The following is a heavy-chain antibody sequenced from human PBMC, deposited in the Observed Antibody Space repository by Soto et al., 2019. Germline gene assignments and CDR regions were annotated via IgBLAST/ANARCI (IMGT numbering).Heavy chain of an antibody. J-gene: IGHJ6*03. CDR2: IYYSGST. Sequence: SETLSLTCTVSGGSISSGGYYWSWIRQHPGKGLEWIGYIYYSGSTYYNPSLKSRVTISVDTSKNQFSLKLSSVTAADTAVYYCAGNVDTAMAHPNYYYYYMDVWGKGTTVTVSS. D-gene: IGHD5-18*01. V-gene: IGHV4-31*03. CDR1: GGSISSGGYY. CDR3: AGNVDTAMAHPNYYYYYMDV.